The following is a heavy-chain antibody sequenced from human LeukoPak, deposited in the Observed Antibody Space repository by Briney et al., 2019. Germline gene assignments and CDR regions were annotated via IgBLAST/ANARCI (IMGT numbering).Heavy chain of an antibody. Sequence: GGSLRLSCAASGFTFRSYSLNWIRQAPGKGLEWVASISGSNGYFYYADSVRGRFTISRDNANNFLYLQLNSLRAEDTAVYYCARTLWPYDAFDIWGQGTMVTVSS. V-gene: IGHV3-21*06. J-gene: IGHJ3*02. CDR3: ARTLWPYDAFDI. CDR2: ISGSNGYF. CDR1: GFTFRSYS. D-gene: IGHD2-21*01.